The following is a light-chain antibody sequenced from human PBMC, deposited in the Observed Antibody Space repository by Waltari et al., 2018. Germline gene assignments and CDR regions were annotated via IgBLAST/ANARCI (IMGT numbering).Light chain of an antibody. CDR2: GAS. V-gene: IGKV3-20*01. Sequence: IVLTHSPETLSLSPGERATLSCRTSQSLTKRYLAWYQQKPGQAPRLLIYGASSRAAGIPDRFSGSGSGTDFTLTISRLEPEDFAVYYCQQYGSSVMYTFGQGTKLEIK. CDR3: QQYGSSVMYT. J-gene: IGKJ2*01. CDR1: QSLTKRY.